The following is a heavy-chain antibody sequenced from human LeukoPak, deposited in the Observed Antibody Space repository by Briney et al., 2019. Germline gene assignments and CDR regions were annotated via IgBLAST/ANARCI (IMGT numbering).Heavy chain of an antibody. D-gene: IGHD4-23*01. J-gene: IGHJ2*01. V-gene: IGHV4-61*02. CDR2: IYTSGST. CDR1: GGSISSSSYY. CDR3: ARVYGGNRSGYWYFDL. Sequence: PSETLSLTCTVSGGSISSSSYYWGWIRQPPGKGLEWIGRIYTSGSTNYNPSLKSRVTMSVDTSKNQFSLKLSSVTAADTAVYYCARVYGGNRSGYWYFDLWGRGTLVTVSS.